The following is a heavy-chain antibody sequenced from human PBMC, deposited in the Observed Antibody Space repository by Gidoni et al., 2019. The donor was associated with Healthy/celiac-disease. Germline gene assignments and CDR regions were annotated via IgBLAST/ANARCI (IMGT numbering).Heavy chain of an antibody. J-gene: IGHJ5*02. Sequence: QVQLQESGPGLVKPSQTLSLTCTVSGGSISSGSYYWSWIRQPAGKGLEWIGRIYTSGSTNYNPSLKSRVTMSVDTSKNQFSLKLSSVTAADTAVYYCARGTGRIFGVVIRDWGFDPWGQGTLVTVSS. CDR2: IYTSGST. D-gene: IGHD3-3*01. V-gene: IGHV4-61*02. CDR1: GGSISSGSYY. CDR3: ARGTGRIFGVVIRDWGFDP.